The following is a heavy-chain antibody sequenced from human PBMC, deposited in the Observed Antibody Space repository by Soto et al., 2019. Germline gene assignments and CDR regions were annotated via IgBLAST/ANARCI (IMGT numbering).Heavy chain of an antibody. CDR3: AKDQDSYGSPFDN. J-gene: IGHJ4*02. V-gene: IGHV3-23*01. D-gene: IGHD5-18*01. Sequence: EVQLLESGGGLVQPGGSLRLSCEASGFTFSSYAMSWVRQAPGKGLEWVSAISGSGGSTYYADSVKGRFTISRNNSKNTLYLQMNSLRAEDTAVYYCAKDQDSYGSPFDNWGQGTLVTVSS. CDR2: ISGSGGST. CDR1: GFTFSSYA.